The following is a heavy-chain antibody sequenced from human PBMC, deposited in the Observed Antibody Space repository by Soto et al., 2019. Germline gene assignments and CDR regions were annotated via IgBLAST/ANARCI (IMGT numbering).Heavy chain of an antibody. CDR1: GFTISGKKY. D-gene: IGHD1-1*01. J-gene: IGHJ3*01. V-gene: IGHV3-53*01. Sequence: DVQLVESVGGLMQPGESLRLSCAAFGFTISGKKYVAWVRQAPGKGLEWVSALYDLDGSFYAASVKGRFTTSSDSSKTTVYLQMNDLRPDDTAVYYCATWHEREHAYDVWGQGTTVTVSS. CDR3: ATWHEREHAYDV. CDR2: LYDLDGS.